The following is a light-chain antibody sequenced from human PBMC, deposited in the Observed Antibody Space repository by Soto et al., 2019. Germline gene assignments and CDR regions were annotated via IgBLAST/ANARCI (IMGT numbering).Light chain of an antibody. V-gene: IGKV1-5*03. Sequence: DIQMTQSPSTLSASVGDRVTITCRASQSISSWLAWYQQKPGKAPNLLIYKASTLQSGVPSRFSGSGSGTEFALTISSLQPDDSATYYCQQYHSYPWTFGQGTKVEIK. CDR1: QSISSW. CDR2: KAS. J-gene: IGKJ1*01. CDR3: QQYHSYPWT.